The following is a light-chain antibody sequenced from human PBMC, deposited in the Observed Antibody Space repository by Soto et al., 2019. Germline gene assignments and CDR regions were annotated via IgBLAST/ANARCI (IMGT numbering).Light chain of an antibody. Sequence: EIVMTQYPHSLSVSPGERVTLSCRASQSVSSSLAWYQQYPGQAPRLLIYGVSTRATGIPARFSGSGSGTEFTLTITSLQSEDFAVYYCQQYHNWPPLTFGGGTKVEIK. CDR2: GVS. J-gene: IGKJ4*01. CDR3: QQYHNWPPLT. CDR1: QSVSSS. V-gene: IGKV3-15*01.